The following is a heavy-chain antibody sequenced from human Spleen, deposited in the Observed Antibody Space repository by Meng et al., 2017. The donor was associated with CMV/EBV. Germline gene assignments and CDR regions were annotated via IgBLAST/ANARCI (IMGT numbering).Heavy chain of an antibody. Sequence: GESLKISCKGSGYSFATHWIGWVRQMPGKGPEWMGIIYPGDSDTRYSPSFQGQVTISADKSISTAYLQWSSLKASDTAMYYCARLARGGYSYGEYWGQGTLVTVSS. CDR1: GYSFATHW. CDR3: ARLARGGYSYGEY. CDR2: IYPGDSDT. D-gene: IGHD5-18*01. J-gene: IGHJ4*02. V-gene: IGHV5-51*01.